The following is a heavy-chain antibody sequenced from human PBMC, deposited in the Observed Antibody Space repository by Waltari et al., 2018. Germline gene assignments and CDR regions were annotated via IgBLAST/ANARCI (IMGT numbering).Heavy chain of an antibody. CDR1: GGSISSYY. J-gene: IGHJ3*02. CDR2: IYYSGST. CDR3: ARGVRDGFFFDI. Sequence: QVQLQESGPGLVKPSETLSLTCTVSGGSISSYYWSWIRQPPGKGLEWIGYIYYSGSTNYNPSLKSRVTISVDTSKNQFSLKLSSVTAADTAVYYCARGVRDGFFFDIWGQGTMVTVSS. D-gene: IGHD3-10*01. V-gene: IGHV4-59*01.